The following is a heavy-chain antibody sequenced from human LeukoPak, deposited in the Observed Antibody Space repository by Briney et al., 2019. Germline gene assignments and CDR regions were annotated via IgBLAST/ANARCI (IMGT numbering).Heavy chain of an antibody. Sequence: PGGSLRLSCAASGFTFSNYAMIWVRQAPGKGLEWVSAISGSGAGTYYADSVKGRFIISRDNSRNTLYLQMNSLRPEDTAVYFCAKLVDSASMIWGRGTLVTVSS. CDR1: GFTFSNYA. V-gene: IGHV3-23*01. D-gene: IGHD1-26*01. CDR2: ISGSGAGT. CDR3: AKLVDSASMI. J-gene: IGHJ4*02.